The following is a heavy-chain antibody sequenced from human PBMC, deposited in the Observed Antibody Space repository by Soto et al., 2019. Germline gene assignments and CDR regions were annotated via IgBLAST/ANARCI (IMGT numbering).Heavy chain of an antibody. V-gene: IGHV3-30-3*01. CDR2: ISYDGSNK. J-gene: IGHJ4*02. CDR3: AIDGENCDFWSGYWFDY. CDR1: GFTFSSYA. D-gene: IGHD3-3*01. Sequence: QVQLVESGGGVVQPGRSLRLSCAAPGFTFSSYAMHWVRQAPGKGLEWVAVISYDGSNKYHADSVKGRVTISKDNSKNTLYLQMNILRAEDTAVYYWAIDGENCDFWSGYWFDYCDQGPLVTVSS.